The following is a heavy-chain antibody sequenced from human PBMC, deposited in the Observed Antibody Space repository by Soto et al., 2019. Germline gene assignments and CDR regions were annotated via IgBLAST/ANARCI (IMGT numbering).Heavy chain of an antibody. CDR2: INAGNGNT. Sequence: ASVQVSCKASGYTFTTYAMHWVRQAPGQRLEWMGWINAGNGNTKYSQKFQGRVTITRDTSASTAYMELSSLRSEDTAVYYCARAPSWYTFDYWGQGTLVTAPQ. CDR3: ARAPSWYTFDY. D-gene: IGHD6-13*01. V-gene: IGHV1-3*01. J-gene: IGHJ4*02. CDR1: GYTFTTYA.